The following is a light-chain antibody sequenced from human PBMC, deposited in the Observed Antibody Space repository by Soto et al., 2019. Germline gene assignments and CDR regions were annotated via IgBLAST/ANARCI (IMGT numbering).Light chain of an antibody. CDR1: QGVGST. Sequence: IVRTQSPATLSVSPGERATLSCRASQGVGSTLAWYQQKPGQTPRLFIYGASSRATGIPDRFSGSGSGTDFTVTINRLEPEDFAVYYCQQYGNSPITFGQGGRPE. CDR3: QQYGNSPIT. V-gene: IGKV3-20*01. J-gene: IGKJ5*01. CDR2: GAS.